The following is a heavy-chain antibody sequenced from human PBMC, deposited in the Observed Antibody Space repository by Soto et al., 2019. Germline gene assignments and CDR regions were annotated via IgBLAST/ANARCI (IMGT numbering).Heavy chain of an antibody. CDR1: GFTLSSYW. CDR2: IKQDGSEK. J-gene: IGHJ6*02. CDR3: AIDYGSSYSQRYYGMDV. D-gene: IGHD6-13*01. V-gene: IGHV3-7*05. Sequence: EVQLVESGGGLVQPGGSLRLSCAASGFTLSSYWMSWVRQAPGKGLEWVANIKQDGSEKYYVDSVKGRFTISRDNAKNSLYLQMNSLRAEDTALYYCAIDYGSSYSQRYYGMDVWGQGTTVTVSS.